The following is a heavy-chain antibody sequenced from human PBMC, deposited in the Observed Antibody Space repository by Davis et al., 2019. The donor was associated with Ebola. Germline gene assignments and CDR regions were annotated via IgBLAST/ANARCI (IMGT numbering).Heavy chain of an antibody. CDR3: ARVLTGYVDY. CDR2: IYYSGST. J-gene: IGHJ4*02. V-gene: IGHV4-38-2*01. CDR1: GFTFSSYS. Sequence: PGGSLRLSCAASGFTFSSYSMNWVRQPPGKGLEWIGSIYYSGSTYYNPSLKSRVTISVDTSKNQFSLKLSSVTAADTAVYYCARVLTGYVDYWGQGTLVTVSS. D-gene: IGHD7-27*01.